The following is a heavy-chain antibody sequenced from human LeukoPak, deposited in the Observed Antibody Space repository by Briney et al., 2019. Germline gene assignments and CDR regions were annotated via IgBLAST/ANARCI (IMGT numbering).Heavy chain of an antibody. Sequence: GGSLRLSCAASGFTFSCCAIHWVRQAPGRGLEWVAVISSDENTKFYADSVKGRLTVYRDNSKKTVWLQMNSLRAEDTAVYYCAKKGGSSGRYDYLDYWGQGTLVTVSS. D-gene: IGHD6-19*01. V-gene: IGHV3-30-3*02. CDR1: GFTFSCCA. J-gene: IGHJ4*02. CDR3: AKKGGSSGRYDYLDY. CDR2: ISSDENTK.